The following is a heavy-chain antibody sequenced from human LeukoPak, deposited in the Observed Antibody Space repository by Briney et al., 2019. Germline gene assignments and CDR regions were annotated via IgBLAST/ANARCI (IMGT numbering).Heavy chain of an antibody. Sequence: AGGSLRLSCAACGFTFSSYAMSWVRQAPGKGLEWVSAISGSGGSTYYADSVKGRFTISRDNSKNTPYLQMNSLRADDTAVYYCAKVSMIDDYWGQGTLVTVSS. D-gene: IGHD2-21*01. CDR2: ISGSGGST. CDR1: GFTFSSYA. J-gene: IGHJ4*02. V-gene: IGHV3-23*01. CDR3: AKVSMIDDY.